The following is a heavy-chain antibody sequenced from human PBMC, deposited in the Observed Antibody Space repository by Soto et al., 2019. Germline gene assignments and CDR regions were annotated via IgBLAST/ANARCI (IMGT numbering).Heavy chain of an antibody. Sequence: PGESLKISCQGSGYKFTRYWIAWVRQMPGKGLEWMGIIYPGDSDTRYSPSFQGQVTISADKSINTAYLQWSSLKASDTAIYYCARHDTAMVHNFDSWGQGTLVTVSS. J-gene: IGHJ4*02. D-gene: IGHD5-18*01. V-gene: IGHV5-51*01. CDR3: ARHDTAMVHNFDS. CDR2: IYPGDSDT. CDR1: GYKFTRYW.